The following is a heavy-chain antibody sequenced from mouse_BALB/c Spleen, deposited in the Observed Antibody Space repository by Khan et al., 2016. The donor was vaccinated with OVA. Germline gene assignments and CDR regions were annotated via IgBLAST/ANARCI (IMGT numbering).Heavy chain of an antibody. V-gene: IGHV1-4*01. D-gene: IGHD2-14*01. Sequence: QVQLQQSGAELARPGASVKMSCKASGYTFTSNTMHWVNQRPGQGLEWIGYINRRSSYTNYNQKFKDKATLTADKSSRTAYMQLSSLTSEDSAVYYCARRTTEYTMDYWGQGTSVTVSS. CDR1: GYTFTSNT. J-gene: IGHJ4*01. CDR2: INRRSSYT. CDR3: ARRTTEYTMDY.